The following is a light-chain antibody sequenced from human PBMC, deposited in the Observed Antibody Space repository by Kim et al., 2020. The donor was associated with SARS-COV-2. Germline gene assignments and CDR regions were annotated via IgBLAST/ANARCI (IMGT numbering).Light chain of an antibody. V-gene: IGKV3-11*01. CDR3: QQRSNWPPIT. J-gene: IGKJ5*01. Sequence: EIVLTQSPDTLSLSPGERATLSCRASQSVSSYLAWYQQKPGQAPRLLIYDASNRATGIPARFSSSGSGTDFTLTISSLEPEDFAVYYCQQRSNWPPITFGQGTRLEIK. CDR2: DAS. CDR1: QSVSSY.